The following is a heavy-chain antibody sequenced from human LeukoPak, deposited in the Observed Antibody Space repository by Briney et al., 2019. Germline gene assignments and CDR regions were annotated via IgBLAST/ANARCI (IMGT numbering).Heavy chain of an antibody. Sequence: GSLRLSCAASGFTFSDYWMNWVRQAPGKGPEWIASIDYSGRTFYNPSLRSRVTISVDTSNNDFSLNLTSVTAADTAVYYCATEFYDFLSGESWFDPWGQGALVTVS. CDR2: IDYSGRT. CDR3: ATEFYDFLSGESWFDP. D-gene: IGHD3-9*01. CDR1: GFTFSDYW. V-gene: IGHV4-38-2*01. J-gene: IGHJ5*02.